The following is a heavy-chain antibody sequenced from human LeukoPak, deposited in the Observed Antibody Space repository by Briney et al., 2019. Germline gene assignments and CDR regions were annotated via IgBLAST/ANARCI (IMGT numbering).Heavy chain of an antibody. Sequence: GGSLRLSCAASGFTFSSYSMNWVRQAPGKGLEWVSSISSSSYIYYADSVKGRFTISRDNAKNSLYLQMNSLRAEDTAVYYCARDETYYDFWSGYHNHKSGVDYWGQGTLVTVSS. CDR1: GFTFSSYS. J-gene: IGHJ4*02. CDR2: ISSSSYI. V-gene: IGHV3-21*01. CDR3: ARDETYYDFWSGYHNHKSGVDY. D-gene: IGHD3-3*01.